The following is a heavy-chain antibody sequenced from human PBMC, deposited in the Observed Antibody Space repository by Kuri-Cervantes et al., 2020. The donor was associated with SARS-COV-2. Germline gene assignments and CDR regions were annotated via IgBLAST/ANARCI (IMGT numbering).Heavy chain of an antibody. CDR2: INWNGGST. CDR3: ARSIWFGEGYYYMDV. D-gene: IGHD3-10*01. J-gene: IGHJ6*03. V-gene: IGHV3-20*04. Sequence: ESLTLSCAASGFTFDDYGMSWVRQAPGKGLEWVSGINWNGGSTGYADSVKGRFTISRDNAKNSLYLQMNSLRAEDTAVYYCARSIWFGEGYYYMDVWGKGTTVTVSS. CDR1: GFTFDDYG.